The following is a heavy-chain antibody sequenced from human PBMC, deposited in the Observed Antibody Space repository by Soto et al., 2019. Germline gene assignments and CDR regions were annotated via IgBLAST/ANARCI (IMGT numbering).Heavy chain of an antibody. J-gene: IGHJ6*03. Sequence: GGSLRLSCAASGFTVSSNYMSWVRQAPGKGLEWVSVIYSGGSTYYADSVKGRFTISRDNSKNTLYLQMNSLRAEDTAVYYCAREGPSYDFWSGYSGYMDVWGKGTTVTVSS. V-gene: IGHV3-66*01. CDR2: IYSGGST. CDR1: GFTVSSNY. CDR3: AREGPSYDFWSGYSGYMDV. D-gene: IGHD3-3*01.